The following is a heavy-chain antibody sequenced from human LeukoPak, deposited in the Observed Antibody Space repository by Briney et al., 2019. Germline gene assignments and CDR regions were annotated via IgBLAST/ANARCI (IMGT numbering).Heavy chain of an antibody. V-gene: IGHV3-15*07. CDR3: TTGTRGD. J-gene: IGHJ4*02. D-gene: IGHD3-10*01. Sequence: GGSLRLSCSASGLTVTNAWMNWVRQAPGEGLDWVGRIASKTDGGATDYAAPVKGRFTISRDDSKNTLNLQMNSLKTEDTAVYYCTTGTRGDWGQGTLVTVSS. CDR1: GLTVTNAW. CDR2: IASKTDGGAT.